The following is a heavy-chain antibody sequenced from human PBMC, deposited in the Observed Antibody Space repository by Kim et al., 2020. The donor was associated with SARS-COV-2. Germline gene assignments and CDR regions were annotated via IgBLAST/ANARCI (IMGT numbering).Heavy chain of an antibody. V-gene: IGHV3-23*01. CDR3: AKGGGSSWYDS. Sequence: GGSLRLSCVASGFTFINNPMSWVRQAPGKGLEWVSAVSASGGTTYYADSVKGRFSISRDNSKDTLFLQMDSLRAEDTAVYYCAKGGGSSWYDSWGQGSLV. CDR2: VSASGGTT. J-gene: IGHJ5*01. D-gene: IGHD6-13*01. CDR1: GFTFINNP.